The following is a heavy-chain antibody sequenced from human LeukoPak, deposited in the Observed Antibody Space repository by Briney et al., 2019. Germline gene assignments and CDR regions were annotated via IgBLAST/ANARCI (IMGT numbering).Heavy chain of an antibody. Sequence: SETLSLTCTVSGGSISSYYWGWIRQPPGKGLEWIGSIYYSGSTYYNPSLKSRVTISVDTSKNQFSLKLNSVTAADTAVYYCARRRGLLGSGSYGYYYYYMDVWGKGTTVTISS. J-gene: IGHJ6*03. CDR3: ARRRGLLGSGSYGYYYYYMDV. V-gene: IGHV4-39*01. CDR1: GGSISSYY. D-gene: IGHD3-10*01. CDR2: IYYSGST.